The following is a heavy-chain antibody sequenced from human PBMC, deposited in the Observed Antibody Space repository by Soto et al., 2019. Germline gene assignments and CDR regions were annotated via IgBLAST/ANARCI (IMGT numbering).Heavy chain of an antibody. J-gene: IGHJ6*02. V-gene: IGHV3-53*01. CDR2: IDPGGST. CDR3: ARTEYNTAWQFGMDV. Sequence: PGGSLRLSCAASGFSVRCNNVNWVRQAPGKGLEWVSVIDPGGSTFYTDSVKGRFTISRDTFKNMVFLQMSSLRAEDTAVYYCARTEYNTAWQFGMDVWGQGTAVTVSS. CDR1: GFSVRCNN. D-gene: IGHD5-18*01.